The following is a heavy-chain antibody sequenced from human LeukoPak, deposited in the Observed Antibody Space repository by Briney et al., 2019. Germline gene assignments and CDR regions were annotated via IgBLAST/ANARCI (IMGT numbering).Heavy chain of an antibody. V-gene: IGHV4-39*07. J-gene: IGHJ4*02. D-gene: IGHD3-10*01. Sequence: PSETLSLTCTVSGGSISSSSYYWGWIRQPPGKGLEWIGEIYHSGSTNYNPSLKSRVTISLDKSRNQFSLNLNSVSAADTAVYYCARSYFGSGTFNGFDYWGQGTLVTVSS. CDR1: GGSISSSSYY. CDR2: IYHSGST. CDR3: ARSYFGSGTFNGFDY.